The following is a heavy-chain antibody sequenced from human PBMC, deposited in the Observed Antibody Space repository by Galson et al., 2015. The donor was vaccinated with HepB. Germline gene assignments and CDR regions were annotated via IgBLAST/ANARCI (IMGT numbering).Heavy chain of an antibody. CDR3: ARISGSSSPFDY. Sequence: PALVKPTQTLTLTCTFSGFSLSTSGMRVSWIRQPPGKALEWLARIDWDDDKFYSTSLKTRLTISKDTSKNQVVLTMTNMDPVDTATYYCARISGSSSPFDYRGQGTLVTVSS. CDR1: GFSLSTSGMR. V-gene: IGHV2-70*04. J-gene: IGHJ4*02. CDR2: IDWDDDK. D-gene: IGHD1-26*01.